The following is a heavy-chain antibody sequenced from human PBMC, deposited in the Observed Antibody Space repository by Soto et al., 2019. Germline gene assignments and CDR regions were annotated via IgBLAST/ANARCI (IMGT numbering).Heavy chain of an antibody. J-gene: IGHJ5*02. Sequence: PWGSLRLSCAASGFNFCNYAITWCRHSPWKGLEWVSGISGDGTRTYYGDSVKGRFTISRDNSKNTVFLQMNSLRAEDTALYYCVKDLRPNRGWFGPWGQGTRVTVSS. CDR1: GFNFCNYA. V-gene: IGHV3-23*01. CDR3: VKDLRPNRGWFGP. D-gene: IGHD3-3*01. CDR2: ISGDGTRT.